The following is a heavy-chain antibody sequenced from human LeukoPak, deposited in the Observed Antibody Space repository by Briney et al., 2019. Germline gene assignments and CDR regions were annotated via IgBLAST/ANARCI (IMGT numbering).Heavy chain of an antibody. CDR1: GYTFTGYY. Sequence: GASVKVSCKASGYTFTGYYIHWVRQAPGQGLEWMGWINPNSGGTNFAQKFQGRVTMTRDTPISTAYMELSRLRSDDTAVYYCAKGGFSNEEFDPWGQGTLVTVSS. D-gene: IGHD3-3*01. J-gene: IGHJ5*02. V-gene: IGHV1-2*02. CDR3: AKGGFSNEEFDP. CDR2: INPNSGGT.